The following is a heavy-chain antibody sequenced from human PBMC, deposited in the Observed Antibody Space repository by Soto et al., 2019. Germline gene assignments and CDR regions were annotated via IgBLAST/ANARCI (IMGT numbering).Heavy chain of an antibody. CDR1: GGTFSRYT. D-gene: IGHD3-3*01. CDR3: ASSYYDFWSGYFRWFDP. V-gene: IGHV1-69*02. J-gene: IGHJ5*02. Sequence: QVQLVQSGAEVKKPGSSVKVSCKASGGTFSRYTISWVRQAPGQGLEWMGRIIPILGIANYAQKFQGRVTITADKSTSTAYMELSSLRSEDTAVYYCASSYYDFWSGYFRWFDPWGQGTLVTVSS. CDR2: IIPILGIA.